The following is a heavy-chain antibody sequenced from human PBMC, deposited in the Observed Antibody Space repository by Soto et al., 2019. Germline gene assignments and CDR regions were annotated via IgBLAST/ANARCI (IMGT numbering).Heavy chain of an antibody. Sequence: GSLRLSCAASGFTFSSYWMHWVRQAPGKGLVWVSRINSDGSSTSYADSVKGRFTISRDNAKNTLYLHVNSLRAEDTAVYYCVKVLARGVGVPRFYFDSWGQGALVTVSS. CDR3: VKVLARGVGVPRFYFDS. V-gene: IGHV3-74*01. CDR1: GFTFSSYW. J-gene: IGHJ4*02. CDR2: INSDGSST. D-gene: IGHD2-2*01.